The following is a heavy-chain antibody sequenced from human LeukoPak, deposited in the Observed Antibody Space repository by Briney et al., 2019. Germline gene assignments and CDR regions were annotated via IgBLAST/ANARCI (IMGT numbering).Heavy chain of an antibody. Sequence: GESLKISCKGSGYSFTVYWIGWVRQMPGKGLECMGIFYPGDSDTKYSPSFQGPVTISADKSISTAYLQWSSLKASDTAMYYCARHEAVADPFDYWGQGTLVTVSS. CDR2: FYPGDSDT. CDR1: GYSFTVYW. CDR3: ARHEAVADPFDY. D-gene: IGHD6-19*01. V-gene: IGHV5-51*01. J-gene: IGHJ4*02.